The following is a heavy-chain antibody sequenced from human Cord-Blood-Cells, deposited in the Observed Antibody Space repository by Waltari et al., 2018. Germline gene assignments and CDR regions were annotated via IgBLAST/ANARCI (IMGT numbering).Heavy chain of an antibody. V-gene: IGHV3-30*04. D-gene: IGHD2-8*01. Sequence: QVQLVESGGGVVQPGRSLRLSCAASGFTFSSYAMHWVRQAPGKGLEWVAVISYDGSNKYYADSVKGRFTISRDNSKNTLYLQMNSLRAEDTAVYYCAREDNGYFDYWGQGTLVTVSS. CDR1: GFTFSSYA. J-gene: IGHJ4*02. CDR3: AREDNGYFDY. CDR2: ISYDGSNK.